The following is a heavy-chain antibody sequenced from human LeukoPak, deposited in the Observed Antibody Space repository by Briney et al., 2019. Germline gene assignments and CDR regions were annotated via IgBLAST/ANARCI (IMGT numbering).Heavy chain of an antibody. Sequence: PSETLSLTCTVSGGSISSSSYYWGWIRQPPGKGLEWIGSIYYSGSTYYNPSLKSRVTISVDTSKNQFSLKLSSVTAADTAVYYCARRYPDYYYYYMDVWGKGTTVTISS. J-gene: IGHJ6*03. CDR2: IYYSGST. V-gene: IGHV4-39*01. CDR1: GGSISSSSYY. D-gene: IGHD1-14*01. CDR3: ARRYPDYYYYYMDV.